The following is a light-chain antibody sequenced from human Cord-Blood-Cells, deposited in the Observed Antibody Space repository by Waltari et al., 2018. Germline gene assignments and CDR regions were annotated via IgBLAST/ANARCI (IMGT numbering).Light chain of an antibody. J-gene: IGLJ3*02. V-gene: IGLV1-44*01. Sequence: QSVLTQPPSASGTPGQRVTISCSGSSSNIGSNTVNWYQQLPGTAPKLLIYSNNQRPSGVRDRFSGSKSGTSASLAISGLQSGDEADYYCAAWDDSLNGWVFGGGTKLTVL. CDR3: AAWDDSLNGWV. CDR2: SNN. CDR1: SSNIGSNT.